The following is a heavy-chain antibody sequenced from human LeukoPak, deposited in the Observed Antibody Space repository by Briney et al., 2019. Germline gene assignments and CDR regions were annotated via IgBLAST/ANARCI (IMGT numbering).Heavy chain of an antibody. D-gene: IGHD2-15*01. CDR2: IIPILGIA. CDR1: GGTFSSYA. CDR3: ARDARYSYCSGGSCYSD. Sequence: SVTVSCKASGGTFSSYAISWVRQAPGQGLEWMGRIIPILGIANYAQKFQGRVTITPDKSTSTAYMELSSLRSEDTAVYYCARDARYSYCSGGSCYSDWGQGTLVTVSS. J-gene: IGHJ4*02. V-gene: IGHV1-69*04.